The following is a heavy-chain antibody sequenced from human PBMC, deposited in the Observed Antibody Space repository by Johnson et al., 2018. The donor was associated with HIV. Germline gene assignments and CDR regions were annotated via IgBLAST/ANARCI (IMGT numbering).Heavy chain of an antibody. CDR2: IGTAGDT. J-gene: IGHJ3*02. CDR1: GLNFSSYD. D-gene: IGHD3-16*01. Sequence: MLLVESGGGVVQPGRSLRLSCAASGLNFSSYDMHWVRQATGKGLEWVSAIGTAGDTYYPGSVKGRFTISRENAKNSLYLQMNSLRAGDTAVYYCAREGPVPGGDAFDIWGQGTMVTVSS. V-gene: IGHV3-13*01. CDR3: AREGPVPGGDAFDI.